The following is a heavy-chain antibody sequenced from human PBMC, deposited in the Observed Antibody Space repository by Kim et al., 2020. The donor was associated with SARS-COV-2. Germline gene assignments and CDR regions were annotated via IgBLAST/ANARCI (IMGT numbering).Heavy chain of an antibody. J-gene: IGHJ4*02. Sequence: ASVKVSCKASGYTFTSYYMHWVRQAPGQGLEWMGIINPSGGSTSYAQKFQGRVTMTRDTSTSTVYMELSSLRSEDTAVYYCARGLGEGKLRYFDWLLPRHFDYWGQGTLVTVSS. CDR2: INPSGGST. V-gene: IGHV1-46*01. CDR1: GYTFTSYY. D-gene: IGHD3-9*01. CDR3: ARGLGEGKLRYFDWLLPRHFDY.